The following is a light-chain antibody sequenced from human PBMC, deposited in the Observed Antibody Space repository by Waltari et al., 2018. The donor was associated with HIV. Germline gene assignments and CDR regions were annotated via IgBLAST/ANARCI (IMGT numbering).Light chain of an antibody. CDR2: DVS. Sequence: QSALTQPASVSGSPGQSIVISCTGTSDDVGYYNYVSWYQKQPDKAPKLLIFDVSHRPSGVSRRFSGSKSDNTASLTISGLQPDDEADYYCSSYTTANTVVFGGGTRLTVL. J-gene: IGLJ2*01. V-gene: IGLV2-14*03. CDR3: SSYTTANTVV. CDR1: SDDVGYYNY.